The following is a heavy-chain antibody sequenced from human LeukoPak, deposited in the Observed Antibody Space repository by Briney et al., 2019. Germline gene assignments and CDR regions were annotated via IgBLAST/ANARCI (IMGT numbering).Heavy chain of an antibody. J-gene: IGHJ4*02. CDR3: ARASGSYEDY. D-gene: IGHD1-26*01. CDR1: GASISSGGYY. CDR2: IYHSGST. V-gene: IGHV4-30-2*01. Sequence: TSETLSLTCTVSGASISSGGYYWSWIRQPPGKGLEWIGYIYHSGSTYYNPSLKSRVTISVGRSKNQFSLKLSSVTAADTAVYYCARASGSYEDYWGQGTLVTVSS.